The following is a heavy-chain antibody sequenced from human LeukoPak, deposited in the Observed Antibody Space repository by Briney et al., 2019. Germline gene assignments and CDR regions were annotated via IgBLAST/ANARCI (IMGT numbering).Heavy chain of an antibody. Sequence: SETPSLTCTVSGGSISSYYWSWIRQPAGKGLEWIGRIYTSGSTNYNPSLKSRVTMSVDTSKNQFSLKLSSVTAADTAVYYCARISGSGSRISYYFDYWGQGTLVTVSS. D-gene: IGHD3-10*01. V-gene: IGHV4-4*07. CDR1: GGSISSYY. CDR3: ARISGSGSRISYYFDY. J-gene: IGHJ4*02. CDR2: IYTSGST.